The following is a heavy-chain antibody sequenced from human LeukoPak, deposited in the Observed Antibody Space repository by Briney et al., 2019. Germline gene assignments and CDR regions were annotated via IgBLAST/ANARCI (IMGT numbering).Heavy chain of an antibody. CDR3: AGDYYHGFSTYRP. J-gene: IGHJ5*02. Sequence: SQTLSLTCTVSGASISTGDYYYSWIRQPPGKGLEWIGYVYNTGGTHYNPSLKSRVTISVDRSMNQFSLELTSVTAADTAVYYCAGDYYHGFSTYRPWGQGTLVTVSS. CDR1: GASISTGDYY. D-gene: IGHD3-10*01. V-gene: IGHV4-30-4*08. CDR2: VYNTGGT.